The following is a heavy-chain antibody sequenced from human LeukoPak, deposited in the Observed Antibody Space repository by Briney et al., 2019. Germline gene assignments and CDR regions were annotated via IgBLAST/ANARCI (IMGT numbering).Heavy chain of an antibody. D-gene: IGHD3-10*02. CDR3: AREGLGSGSYGAFDI. CDR2: LNHVGRT. J-gene: IGHJ3*02. Sequence: SETLSLTCRVYGESFSDYYCAWIRQSPGKGLEWIGELNHVGRTTYNPALESRVTISADTSKNQFSLKLSSVTAADTAVYYCAREGLGSGSYGAFDIWGQGTMVTVST. CDR1: GESFSDYY. V-gene: IGHV4-34*01.